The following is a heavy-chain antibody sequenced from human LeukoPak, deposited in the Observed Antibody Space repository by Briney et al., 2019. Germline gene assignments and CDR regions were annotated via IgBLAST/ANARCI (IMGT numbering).Heavy chain of an antibody. V-gene: IGHV1-2*02. Sequence: ASVKVSCKASGYTFTGYYMHWVRQAPGQGLEWMGWINSNSGGTNYAQKFQGRVTMTRDTSISTAYMELSRLRSDDTAVYYCARATYYYDSSGSRNWFDPWGQGTLVTVSS. D-gene: IGHD3-22*01. J-gene: IGHJ5*02. CDR1: GYTFTGYY. CDR3: ARATYYYDSSGSRNWFDP. CDR2: INSNSGGT.